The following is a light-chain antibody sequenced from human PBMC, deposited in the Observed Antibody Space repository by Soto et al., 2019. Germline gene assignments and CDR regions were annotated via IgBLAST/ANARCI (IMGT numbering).Light chain of an antibody. V-gene: IGKV3-11*01. CDR1: QSVSSY. J-gene: IGKJ1*01. Sequence: EIVLTQSPATLSLSPGERATLSCRASQSVSSYLAWYQQKPGQAPRLLIYDASNRATGIPARFSGSGSGTNFTLIICSLEPEDFAVYYCQQRSNWPWTFGQGTKVDIK. CDR3: QQRSNWPWT. CDR2: DAS.